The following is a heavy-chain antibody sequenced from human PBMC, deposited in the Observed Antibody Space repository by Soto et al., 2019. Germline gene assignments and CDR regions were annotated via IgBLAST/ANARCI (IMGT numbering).Heavy chain of an antibody. V-gene: IGHV4-59*08. Sequence: SETLSLTCTVSGGSISSDYWSWIRQPPGMGLEWIGYIYYSGSTNYNPSLKSRVTISVDTSKNQFSLKLTSATAADTAVYYCARHDLGSYWVYWSQGTLVTVSS. CDR1: GGSISSDY. D-gene: IGHD3-10*01. CDR3: ARHDLGSYWVY. CDR2: IYYSGST. J-gene: IGHJ4*02.